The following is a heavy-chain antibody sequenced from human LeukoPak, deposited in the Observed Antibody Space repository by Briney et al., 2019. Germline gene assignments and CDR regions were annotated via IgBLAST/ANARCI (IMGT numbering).Heavy chain of an antibody. Sequence: SETLSLTCTVSGGSISSYYWSWIRQPPGKGLEWIGYIYYSGSTNYNLSLKSRVTISVDTSKNQFSLKLSSVTAADTAVYYCARDVSGYWFDPWGQGTLVTVSS. V-gene: IGHV4-59*01. D-gene: IGHD3-3*01. CDR1: GGSISSYY. J-gene: IGHJ5*02. CDR3: ARDVSGYWFDP. CDR2: IYYSGST.